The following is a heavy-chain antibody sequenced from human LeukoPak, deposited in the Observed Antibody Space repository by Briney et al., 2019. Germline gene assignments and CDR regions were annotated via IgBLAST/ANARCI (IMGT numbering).Heavy chain of an antibody. J-gene: IGHJ6*03. Sequence: SETLSLTCRVSGGSISSYYLSWIRQPPGKGLQWIGYIYFTGSTKYNPTLGSRVTISVDTSKNQFSLQLSSATAADTAIYYCASGNPVIGHNFWSGYSSPRMDVWGKGTTVTVSS. D-gene: IGHD3-3*01. CDR3: ASGNPVIGHNFWSGYSSPRMDV. V-gene: IGHV4-59*01. CDR1: GGSISSYY. CDR2: IYFTGST.